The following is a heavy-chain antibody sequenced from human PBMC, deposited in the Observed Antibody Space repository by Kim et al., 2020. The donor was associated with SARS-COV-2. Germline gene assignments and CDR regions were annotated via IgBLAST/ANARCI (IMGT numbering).Heavy chain of an antibody. V-gene: IGHV3-49*03. J-gene: IGHJ4*02. D-gene: IGHD3-3*01. CDR1: GFTFGDYA. CDR2: IRSKAYGGTT. CDR3: TRAFGGYDFWSGYYPLFDS. Sequence: GGSLRLSCTASGFTFGDYAMSWFRQAPGKGPEWVGFIRSKAYGGTTEYAASVKGRFTISRDDSKSIAYLQMNSLKTEDTAVYYCTRAFGGYDFWSGYYPLFDSWGQGTLGTVSS.